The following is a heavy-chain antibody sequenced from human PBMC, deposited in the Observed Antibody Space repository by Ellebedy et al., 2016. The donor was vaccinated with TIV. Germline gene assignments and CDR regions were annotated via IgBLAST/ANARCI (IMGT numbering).Heavy chain of an antibody. J-gene: IGHJ6*02. CDR1: GYTFTGYY. D-gene: IGHD5-18*01. CDR2: INPNSGGT. V-gene: IGHV1-2*02. Sequence: ASVKVSCKASGYTFTGYYMHWVRQAPGQGLEWMGWINPNSGGTNYAQRFQGRVTMTRDTSISTAYMELSRLRSDDTAVYYCARDFADTAMDYYYYYGMDVWGQGTTVTVSS. CDR3: ARDFADTAMDYYYYYGMDV.